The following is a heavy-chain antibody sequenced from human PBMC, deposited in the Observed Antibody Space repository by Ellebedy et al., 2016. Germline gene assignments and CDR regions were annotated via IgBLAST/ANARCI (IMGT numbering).Heavy chain of an antibody. CDR2: INRSGST. J-gene: IGHJ4*02. Sequence: SETLSLTXAVHGGSFSASYWNWIRQPPGKGLEWIGEINRSGSTNYNPSLKSRVTISLDTSKNQFSLKLSSVTAADTAVYYCARGYRWLPISGLFYFDYWGPGTLVTVSS. CDR3: ARGYRWLPISGLFYFDY. V-gene: IGHV4-34*01. D-gene: IGHD5-12*01. CDR1: GGSFSASY.